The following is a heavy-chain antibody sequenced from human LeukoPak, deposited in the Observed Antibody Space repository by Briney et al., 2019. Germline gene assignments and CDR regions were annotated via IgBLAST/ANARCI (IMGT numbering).Heavy chain of an antibody. Sequence: SETLSLTCAVYGGSFSGYYWSWIRQPPGKGLEWIGEINHSGSTNYNPSLKSRVTISVDTSKNQFSLKLSSVTAADTAVYYCARGPYCSSTSCYTQFDYWGQGTLVTVSS. CDR2: INHSGST. J-gene: IGHJ4*02. CDR1: GGSFSGYY. CDR3: ARGPYCSSTSCYTQFDY. D-gene: IGHD2-2*02. V-gene: IGHV4-34*01.